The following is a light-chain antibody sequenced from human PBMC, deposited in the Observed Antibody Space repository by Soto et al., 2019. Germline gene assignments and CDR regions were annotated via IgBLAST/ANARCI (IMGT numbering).Light chain of an antibody. CDR1: QSVSTN. J-gene: IGKJ2*02. V-gene: IGKV3-15*01. CDR2: GAS. CDR3: QQYNAWPSRT. Sequence: IVLTQSPAALSVSPGERATLSCRASQSVSTNLAWYQQKPGQPPRLLIYGASTRATGVPARFSGSGSGTEFTLTISSMQSEDVAVYYCQQYNAWPSRTFGQGTKVDNK.